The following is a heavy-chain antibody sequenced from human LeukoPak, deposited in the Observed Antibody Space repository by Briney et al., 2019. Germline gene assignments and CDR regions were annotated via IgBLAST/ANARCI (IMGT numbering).Heavy chain of an antibody. D-gene: IGHD3-10*01. CDR1: GGSISSSSYY. Sequence: SETLSLTCTVSGGSISSSSYYWGWIRQPPGKGLEWIGSIYYSGSTYYNPSLKSRVTISVDTSKNQFSLKLSFVTAADTAVYYCARKTVVRGVIINDYWGQGTLVTVSS. CDR2: IYYSGST. V-gene: IGHV4-39*01. J-gene: IGHJ4*02. CDR3: ARKTVVRGVIINDY.